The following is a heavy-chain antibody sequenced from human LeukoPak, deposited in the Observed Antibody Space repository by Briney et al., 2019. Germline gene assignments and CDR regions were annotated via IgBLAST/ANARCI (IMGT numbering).Heavy chain of an antibody. Sequence: SETLSLTCTVSGGSISSYYWSWIRQPAGKGLEWIGRIYTSGSTNYNPSLKSRVTMSVDTSKNQFSPKLSSVTAADTAVYYCASSVFGVVMNYYYMDVWGKGTTVTVSS. V-gene: IGHV4-4*07. D-gene: IGHD3-3*01. CDR3: ASSVFGVVMNYYYMDV. CDR1: GGSISSYY. CDR2: IYTSGST. J-gene: IGHJ6*03.